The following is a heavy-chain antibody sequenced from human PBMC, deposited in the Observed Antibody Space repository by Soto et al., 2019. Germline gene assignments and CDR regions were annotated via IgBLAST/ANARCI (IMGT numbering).Heavy chain of an antibody. Sequence: EAQLWQYGGGLGQPGRSLRLSCMASEFTFYNYAMTWVRQAPGKGLEWVASISGRGDNRYYADSVKGRFTISRDNGKNSLYLEMHSLRAEDTAVYYCARESEDLTSNFDYWGQGTLVTVSS. CDR2: ISGRGDNR. CDR3: ARESEDLTSNFDY. CDR1: EFTFYNYA. J-gene: IGHJ4*02. V-gene: IGHV3-48*04.